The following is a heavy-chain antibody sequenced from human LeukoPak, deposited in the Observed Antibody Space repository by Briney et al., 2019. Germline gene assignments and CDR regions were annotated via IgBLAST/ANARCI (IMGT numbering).Heavy chain of an antibody. D-gene: IGHD3-10*01. V-gene: IGHV3-48*01. CDR1: GFTFSSYS. CDR3: AKDVATMVPRDYNWFDP. J-gene: IGHJ5*02. CDR2: ISSSSSTI. Sequence: GGSLRLSCAASGFTFSSYSMNWVRQAPGKGLEWVSYISSSSSTIYYADSVKGRFTISRDNSKNTLYLQMNSLRAEDTAVYYCAKDVATMVPRDYNWFDPWGQGTLVTVSS.